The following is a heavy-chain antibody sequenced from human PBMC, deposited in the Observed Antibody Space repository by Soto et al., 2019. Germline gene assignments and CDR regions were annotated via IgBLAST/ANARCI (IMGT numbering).Heavy chain of an antibody. V-gene: IGHV4-39*01. CDR2: IYYSGST. D-gene: IGHD4-17*01. CDR1: GGSISSSSYY. CDR3: TRTTVTPSEYYYYYGMDV. Sequence: SETLSLTCTVSGGSISSSSYYWGWIRQPPGKGLEWIGSIYYSGSTYYNPSLKSRVTISVDTSKNQFSLKLSSVTAADTAVYYCTRTTVTPSEYYYYYGMDVWGQGTTVTGSS. J-gene: IGHJ6*02.